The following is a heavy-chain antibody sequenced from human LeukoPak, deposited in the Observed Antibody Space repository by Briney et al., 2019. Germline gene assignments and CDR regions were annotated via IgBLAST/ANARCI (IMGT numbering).Heavy chain of an antibody. CDR3: ARPSYGDYPTGYIDY. D-gene: IGHD4-17*01. CDR1: GGSITSNSYY. V-gene: IGHV4-39*01. J-gene: IGHJ4*02. Sequence: PSETLSLTCTVSGGSITSNSYYWGWIRQPPGKGLEWIGSINYRGTTYYRPSLKSRVTISRDTSKNQFSLKLSSVTAADTAVYYCARPSYGDYPTGYIDYWGQGTLVTVSS. CDR2: INYRGTT.